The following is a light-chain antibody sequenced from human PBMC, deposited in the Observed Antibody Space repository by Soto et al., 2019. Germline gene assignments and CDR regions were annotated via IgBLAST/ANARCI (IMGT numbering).Light chain of an antibody. CDR3: QQYYSIPRT. J-gene: IGKJ1*01. CDR2: WAS. Sequence: DIVMTQSPDSLAVSLGERATINCKSSQSVLYSTSNKNYLSWYQQKPGQPPKLLIYWASTRESGVPDRFSGSGSGTDFSLTISSLLAEDVAVYYCQQYYSIPRTFGQGTKVEI. CDR1: QSVLYSTSNKNY. V-gene: IGKV4-1*01.